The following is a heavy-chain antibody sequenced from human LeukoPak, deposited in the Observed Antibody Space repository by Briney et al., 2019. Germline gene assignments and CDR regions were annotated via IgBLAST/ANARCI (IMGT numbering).Heavy chain of an antibody. Sequence: GGSVRLSCAASGFIVSTNYISWVRQAPGKGLEWVSLLYDGGKTYYADSVKGRFTISRDNSKTTLFLQLDSLRAEDTAVYYCARGAGYPFYMDVWGKGTTVTVSS. CDR2: LYDGGKT. J-gene: IGHJ6*03. CDR3: ARGAGYPFYMDV. V-gene: IGHV3-66*02. CDR1: GFIVSTNY. D-gene: IGHD5-18*01.